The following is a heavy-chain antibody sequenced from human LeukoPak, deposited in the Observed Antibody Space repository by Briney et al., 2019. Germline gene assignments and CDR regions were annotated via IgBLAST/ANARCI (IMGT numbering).Heavy chain of an antibody. Sequence: GGSLRLSCAASGFTFSSNYMSWVRQAPGKGLEWVSVIYSGGSTYYPDSVKGRFTISRDNSKNTLYLPMNSLRAEDTAVYYCARGIAAAGSGIDYWGQGTLVTVSS. V-gene: IGHV3-66*01. CDR2: IYSGGST. CDR1: GFTFSSNY. J-gene: IGHJ4*02. CDR3: ARGIAAAGSGIDY. D-gene: IGHD6-13*01.